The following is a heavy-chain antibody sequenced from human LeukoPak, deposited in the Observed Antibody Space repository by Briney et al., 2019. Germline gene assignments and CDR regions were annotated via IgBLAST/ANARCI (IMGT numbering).Heavy chain of an antibody. CDR3: AREGRSSTPGY. Sequence: SETLSLTCTVSGGSISNSYWCWVRQPAGKGLEWIGHISASGNTDYNPSLKGRVTMSVDTSKNQFSLRLTSVTAADTAVYYCAREGRSSTPGYWGQGTLVTVSS. D-gene: IGHD2-15*01. CDR1: GGSISNSY. V-gene: IGHV4-4*07. CDR2: ISASGNT. J-gene: IGHJ4*02.